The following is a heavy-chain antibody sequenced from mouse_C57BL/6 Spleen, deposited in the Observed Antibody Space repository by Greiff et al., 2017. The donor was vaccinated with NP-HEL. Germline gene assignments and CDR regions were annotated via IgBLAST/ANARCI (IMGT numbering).Heavy chain of an antibody. CDR1: GYSITSGYY. J-gene: IGHJ4*01. V-gene: IGHV3-6*01. D-gene: IGHD2-4*01. Sequence: EVKLLESGPGLVKPSQSLSLTCSVTGYSITSGYYWNWIRQFPGNKLEWMGYISYDGSNNYNPSLKNRISITRDTSKNQFFLKLNSVTTEDTATYYCAMEVYDYDGQDYWGQGTSVTVSS. CDR2: ISYDGSN. CDR3: AMEVYDYDGQDY.